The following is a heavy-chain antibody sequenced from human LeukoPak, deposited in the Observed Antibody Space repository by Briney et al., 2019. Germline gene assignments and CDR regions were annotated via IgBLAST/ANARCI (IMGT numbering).Heavy chain of an antibody. CDR2: MNANSGNT. J-gene: IGHJ5*02. Sequence: GSVSVSCKASGYTFTSYDINWVRQAAGQGLEGRGWMNANSGNTDYAQKFQGRVAITRKNSIKTAYMELSRLRSEDTAVYYCARGRTGGYQLLPLFRVRNWFDPWGQGTLVTVSS. CDR3: ARGRTGGYQLLPLFRVRNWFDP. V-gene: IGHV1-8*01. D-gene: IGHD2-2*01. CDR1: GYTFTSYD.